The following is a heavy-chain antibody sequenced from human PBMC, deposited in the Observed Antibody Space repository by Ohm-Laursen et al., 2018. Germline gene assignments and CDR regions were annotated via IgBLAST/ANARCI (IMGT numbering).Heavy chain of an antibody. D-gene: IGHD5-18*01. V-gene: IGHV3-23*01. J-gene: IGHJ4*02. CDR1: GFTFSSYV. CDR3: AKDTGTRGYSYGPLIDY. Sequence: LRLSCAASGFTFSSYVMTWVRQAPGKGLEWVSSLSDSGGATYYADSVKGRFTISRDNAKNSLYLQMNTLRAEDTAVYYCAKDTGTRGYSYGPLIDYWGQGTLVTVSS. CDR2: LSDSGGAT.